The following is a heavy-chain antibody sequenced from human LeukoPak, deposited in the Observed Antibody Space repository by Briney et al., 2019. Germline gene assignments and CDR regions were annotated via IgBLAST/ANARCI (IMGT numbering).Heavy chain of an antibody. Sequence: PGGSLRLSCAASGFTFSSYWMSWVRQAPGKGLEWVANIKQDGSEKYYVDSVKGRFTISRDNAKNSLYLQMNSLRAEDTAVYYCAREKEWVDRYYYYYMDVWGKGTTVTVSS. CDR2: IKQDGSEK. CDR1: GFTFSSYW. CDR3: AREKEWVDRYYYYYMDV. J-gene: IGHJ6*03. D-gene: IGHD3-3*01. V-gene: IGHV3-7*01.